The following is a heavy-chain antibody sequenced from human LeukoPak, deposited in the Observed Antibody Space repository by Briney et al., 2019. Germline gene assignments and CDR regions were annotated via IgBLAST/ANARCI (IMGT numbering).Heavy chain of an antibody. J-gene: IGHJ4*02. Sequence: GGSLRLSCAASGFTFNHYWMAWVRQAPGKGLEWVAHIEGDGTAKDYMDSVKGRFTISRDNSKNTLYLQMNSLRAEDTAVYYCARVLWDILTEGNNDYWGQGTLVTVSS. CDR1: GFTFNHYW. CDR3: ARVLWDILTEGNNDY. D-gene: IGHD3-9*01. CDR2: IEGDGTAK. V-gene: IGHV3-7*03.